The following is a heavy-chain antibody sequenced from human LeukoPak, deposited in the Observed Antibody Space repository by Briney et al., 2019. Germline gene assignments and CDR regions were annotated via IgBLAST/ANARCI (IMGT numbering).Heavy chain of an antibody. J-gene: IGHJ4*02. D-gene: IGHD3-22*01. Sequence: GGSLRLSCAASGFTFSSYAMSWVRQAPGKGLEWVSSISSSSSYIYYADSVKGRFTISRDNAKNSLYLQMNSLRAEDTAVYYCARLASAYYYDSSGPLDYWGQGTLVTVSS. CDR1: GFTFSSYA. CDR2: ISSSSSYI. V-gene: IGHV3-21*01. CDR3: ARLASAYYYDSSGPLDY.